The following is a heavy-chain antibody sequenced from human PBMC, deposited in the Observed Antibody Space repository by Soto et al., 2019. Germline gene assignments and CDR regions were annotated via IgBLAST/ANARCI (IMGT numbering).Heavy chain of an antibody. CDR1: GYTFTGHF. Sequence: RASVKVSCKASGYTFTGHFMHWVRQAPGQGLEWMGWINPNNGGTNYAQKFQDRVTMTSDTSISTAYMELSRLRSDDTAVYYCARMGYYYGSSAYYGWFDPWGQGTLVTVSS. CDR2: INPNNGGT. CDR3: ARMGYYYGSSAYYGWFDP. J-gene: IGHJ5*02. V-gene: IGHV1-2*02. D-gene: IGHD3-22*01.